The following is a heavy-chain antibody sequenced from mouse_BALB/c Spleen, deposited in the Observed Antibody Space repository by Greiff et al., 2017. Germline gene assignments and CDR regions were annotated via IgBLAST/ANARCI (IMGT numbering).Heavy chain of an antibody. CDR1: GFSLTSYG. CDR3: ARGSYRYGDYYAMDY. D-gene: IGHD2-14*01. V-gene: IGHV2-9*02. CDR2: IWAGGST. Sequence: VQLQESGPGLVAPSQSLSITCTVSGFSLTSYGVHWVRQPPGKGLEWLGVIWAGGSTNYNSALMSRLSISKDNSKSQVFLKMNSLQTDDTAMYYCARGSYRYGDYYAMDYWGQGTSVTVSS. J-gene: IGHJ4*01.